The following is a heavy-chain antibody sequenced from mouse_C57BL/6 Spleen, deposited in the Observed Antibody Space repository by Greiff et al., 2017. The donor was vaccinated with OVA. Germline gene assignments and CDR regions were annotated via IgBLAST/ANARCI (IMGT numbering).Heavy chain of an antibody. D-gene: IGHD1-1*01. Sequence: QVQLQQPGAELVRPGSSVKLSCKASGYTFTSYWMHWVKQRPIQGLEWIGNIDPSDSETNYNQKFKDKATLTVDKSSSTAYMQLSSLTSEDSAVYYCTRGTTVVEEGFDYWGQGTTLTVSS. V-gene: IGHV1-52*01. CDR3: TRGTTVVEEGFDY. CDR2: IDPSDSET. J-gene: IGHJ2*01. CDR1: GYTFTSYW.